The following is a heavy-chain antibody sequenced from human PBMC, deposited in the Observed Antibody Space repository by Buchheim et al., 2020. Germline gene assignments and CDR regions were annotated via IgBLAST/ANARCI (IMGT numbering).Heavy chain of an antibody. CDR1: GYTFTSYA. D-gene: IGHD3-10*01. CDR2: INAGNGNT. CDR3: ARIIGVRGVMGEDV. Sequence: QVQLVQSGAEVKKPGASVKVSCKASGYTFTSYAMHWVRQAPGQRLEWMGWINAGNGNTKYSQKFQGRVTITRDTSASTAYMELGSLRSEDTAVYYCARIIGVRGVMGEDVWGQGTT. J-gene: IGHJ6*02. V-gene: IGHV1-3*01.